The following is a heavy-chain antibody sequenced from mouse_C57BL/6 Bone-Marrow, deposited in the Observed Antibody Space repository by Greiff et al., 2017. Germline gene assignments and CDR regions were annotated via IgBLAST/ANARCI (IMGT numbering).Heavy chain of an antibody. J-gene: IGHJ4*01. D-gene: IGHD1-1*01. V-gene: IGHV1-64*01. CDR1: GYTFTSYW. Sequence: QVQLQQSGAELVKPGASVKLSCKASGYTFTSYWMHWVKQRPGQGLEWIGMIHPNSGSTNYNEKFKSKATLTVDKSSSTAYMQLSSLTSEDSAVYYCARKENLHYYGSHYAMDYWGQGTSVTVSS. CDR2: IHPNSGST. CDR3: ARKENLHYYGSHYAMDY.